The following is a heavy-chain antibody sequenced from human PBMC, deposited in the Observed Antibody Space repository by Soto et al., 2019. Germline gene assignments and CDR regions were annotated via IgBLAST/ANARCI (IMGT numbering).Heavy chain of an antibody. CDR3: ARGRYGGNSGGMDV. CDR2: IYYSGST. J-gene: IGHJ6*02. D-gene: IGHD2-21*02. CDR1: GASINSGGYY. V-gene: IGHV4-31*03. Sequence: QVQLQESGPGLVKPSQTLSLTCTVSGASINSGGYYWSWIRQHPGKGLEWIGYIYYSGSTYYNPSLKSRVTISVDTSKNQFSLKLSSVTAADTAVYYCARGRYGGNSGGMDVWGQGTTVTVSS.